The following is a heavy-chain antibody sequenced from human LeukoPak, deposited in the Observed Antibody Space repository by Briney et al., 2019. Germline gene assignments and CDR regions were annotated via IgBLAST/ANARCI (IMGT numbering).Heavy chain of an antibody. CDR3: ARDSLKERINWFDP. CDR2: MNPNSGNT. Sequence: ASVKVSCKASGYTFTSYYMHWVRQATGQGLEWMGWMNPNSGNTGYAQKFQGRVTMTRNTSISTAYMELSSLRSEDTAVYYCARDSLKERINWFDPWGQGTLVTVSS. CDR1: GYTFTSYY. D-gene: IGHD1-26*01. J-gene: IGHJ5*02. V-gene: IGHV1-8*02.